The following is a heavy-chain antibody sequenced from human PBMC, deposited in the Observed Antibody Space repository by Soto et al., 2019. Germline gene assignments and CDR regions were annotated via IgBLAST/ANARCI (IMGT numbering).Heavy chain of an antibody. CDR1: GFTFSSYA. J-gene: IGHJ3*02. CDR3: VKMMGSGTEPGAFDI. V-gene: IGHV3-64D*08. CDR2: ISSNGGST. Sequence: PGGSLRLSCSASGFTFSSYAMHWVRQAPGKGLEYVSAISSNGGSTYYADSVKGRFTISRDNSKNTLYLQMSSLRAEDTAVYYCVKMMGSGTEPGAFDIWGQGTMVTVSS. D-gene: IGHD3-10*01.